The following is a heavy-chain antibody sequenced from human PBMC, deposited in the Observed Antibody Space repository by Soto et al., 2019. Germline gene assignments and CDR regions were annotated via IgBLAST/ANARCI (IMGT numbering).Heavy chain of an antibody. CDR3: ARRGEYSGYAMPYYHYMDV. CDR1: GYSFTSYW. J-gene: IGHJ6*03. D-gene: IGHD5-12*01. V-gene: IGHV5-51*01. Sequence: PGESLKISCKGSGYSFTSYWIGWVRQMPGKGLEWMGIIYPGDSDTRYSPSFQGQVTISADKSISTAYLQWSSLKASDTAMYYCARRGEYSGYAMPYYHYMDVWGKGTTVTVSS. CDR2: IYPGDSDT.